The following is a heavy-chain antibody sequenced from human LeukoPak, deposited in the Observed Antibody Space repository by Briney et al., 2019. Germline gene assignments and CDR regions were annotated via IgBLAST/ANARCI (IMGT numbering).Heavy chain of an antibody. CDR2: IYYSGST. J-gene: IGHJ4*02. Sequence: SETLSLTCTVSGGSISSYYWSWIRQPPGKGLEWIGYIYYSGSTNYNPSLKGRVTISVDTSKNQFSLKLSSVTAADTAVYYCARVLGDWDYYDSSGYKNSFDYWGQGTLVTVSS. CDR3: ARVLGDWDYYDSSGYKNSFDY. V-gene: IGHV4-59*01. D-gene: IGHD3-22*01. CDR1: GGSISSYY.